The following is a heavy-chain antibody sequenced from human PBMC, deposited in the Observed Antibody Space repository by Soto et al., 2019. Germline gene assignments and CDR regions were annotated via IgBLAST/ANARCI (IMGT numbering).Heavy chain of an antibody. Sequence: ASVKVSCKASGYTFTSYGISWVRQAPGQGLEWMGWISAYNGNTNYAQKLQGRVTMTTDTSTSTAYMELRSLRSDDTAVYYCAREGDYGDYLRVGEDAFDIWGQGTMVTVSS. CDR3: AREGDYGDYLRVGEDAFDI. D-gene: IGHD4-17*01. V-gene: IGHV1-18*01. CDR1: GYTFTSYG. CDR2: ISAYNGNT. J-gene: IGHJ3*02.